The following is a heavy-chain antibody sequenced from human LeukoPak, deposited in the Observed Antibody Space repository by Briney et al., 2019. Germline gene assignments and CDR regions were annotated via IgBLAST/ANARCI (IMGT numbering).Heavy chain of an antibody. CDR3: ARSPGGMSSSVFDY. D-gene: IGHD6-6*01. Sequence: SVKVSYKASGGTFSSYAISWVRQAPGQGLEWMGRIIPILGIANYAQKFQGRVTITADKSTSTAYMELSSLRSEDTAVYYCARSPGGMSSSVFDYWGQGTLVTVSS. V-gene: IGHV1-69*04. CDR1: GGTFSSYA. J-gene: IGHJ4*02. CDR2: IIPILGIA.